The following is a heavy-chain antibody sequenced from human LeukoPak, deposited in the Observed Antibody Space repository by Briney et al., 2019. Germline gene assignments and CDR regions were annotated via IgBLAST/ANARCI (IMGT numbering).Heavy chain of an antibody. Sequence: PGGSLRLSCAASGFTFSDYYMSWIRQAPGKGLEWVSYISSSGSTIYYADSVKGRFTISRDNAKNSLYLQMNSLRAEDTAVYYCAADRDYDFWSGYYYWGQGTLVTVSS. J-gene: IGHJ4*02. CDR2: ISSSGSTI. CDR1: GFTFSDYY. V-gene: IGHV3-11*01. D-gene: IGHD3-3*01. CDR3: AADRDYDFWSGYYY.